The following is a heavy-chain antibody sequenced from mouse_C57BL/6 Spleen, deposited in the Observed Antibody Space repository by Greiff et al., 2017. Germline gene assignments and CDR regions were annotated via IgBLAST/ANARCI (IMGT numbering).Heavy chain of an antibody. CDR1: GFTFSSYA. CDR2: ISDGGSYT. J-gene: IGHJ3*01. CDR3: ARGRGNFD. D-gene: IGHD2-1*01. V-gene: IGHV5-4*03. Sequence: EVKLVESGGGLVKPGGSLKLSCAASGFTFSSYAMSWVRQTPEKRLEWVATISDGGSYTYYPDNVQGRFTISRDNAKNNLYLQMSHLKSEDTAMYYCARGRGNFDWGQGTLVTVSA.